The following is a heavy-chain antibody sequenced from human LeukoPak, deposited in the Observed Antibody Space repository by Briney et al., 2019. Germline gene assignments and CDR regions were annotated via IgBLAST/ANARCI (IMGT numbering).Heavy chain of an antibody. CDR3: ATDSNYDSTPGDAFDI. V-gene: IGHV1-24*01. Sequence: ASVKVSCKVSGYTLTELSMHWVGQAPGKGLEWMGGFDPEDGETIYAQKFQGRVTMTEDTSTDTAYMELSSLRSEDTAVYYCATDSNYDSTPGDAFDIWGQGTMVTVSS. CDR2: FDPEDGET. D-gene: IGHD3-22*01. J-gene: IGHJ3*02. CDR1: GYTLTELS.